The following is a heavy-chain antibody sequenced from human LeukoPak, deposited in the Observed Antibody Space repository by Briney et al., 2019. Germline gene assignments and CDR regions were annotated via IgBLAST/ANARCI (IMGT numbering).Heavy chain of an antibody. CDR1: GFTFSSYA. CDR2: ISGSGGST. Sequence: GGSLRLSCAASGFTFSSYAMSWVRQAPGKGLEWVSAISGSGGSTYYADSVKGRFTIARDKSKNTLYLQMNSLRAEDTAVYYCAKGATGSYYYYGMDVWGQGTTVTVSS. V-gene: IGHV3-23*01. CDR3: AKGATGSYYYYGMDV. J-gene: IGHJ6*02.